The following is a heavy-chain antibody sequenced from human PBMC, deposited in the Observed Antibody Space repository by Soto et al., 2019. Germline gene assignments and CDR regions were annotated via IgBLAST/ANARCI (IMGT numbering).Heavy chain of an antibody. CDR3: ARVGPGFGELLYIDP. Sequence: SETLSLTCTVSGGSISSGDYYWRWIRQPPGKGLEWIGYIYYSGSTYYNTSLKSRVTISVDTSKNQFSLKLSSVTAADTSVYYCARVGPGFGELLYIDPWGQGTLVTVSS. D-gene: IGHD3-10*01. J-gene: IGHJ5*02. CDR1: GGSISSGDYY. CDR2: IYYSGST. V-gene: IGHV4-30-4*01.